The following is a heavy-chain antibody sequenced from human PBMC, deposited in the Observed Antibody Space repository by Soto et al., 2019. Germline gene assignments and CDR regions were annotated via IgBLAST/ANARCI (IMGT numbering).Heavy chain of an antibody. V-gene: IGHV1-58*01. D-gene: IGHD2-2*02. CDR1: GFTFTSSA. CDR2: IVVGSGNT. CDR3: AAGYCSSTSCYISAFDI. J-gene: IGHJ3*02. Sequence: QMQLVQSGPEVKKPGTSVKVSCKASGFTFTSSAVQWVRQARGQRLEWIGWIVVGSGNTNYAQKFQERVTITRDMSTSTAYMELSSLRSEDTAVYYCAAGYCSSTSCYISAFDIWGQGTMVTVSS.